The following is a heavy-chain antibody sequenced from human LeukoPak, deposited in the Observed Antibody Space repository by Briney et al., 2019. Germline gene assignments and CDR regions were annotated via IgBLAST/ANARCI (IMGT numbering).Heavy chain of an antibody. Sequence: PSETLSLTCTVSAASITSSYNYWGWIRQPPGKAMEWIGHVYYSRTTYFNPSLKSRVFISVNVSKNQFSLKLASVTAADTAVYYCATTHCSGGSCYPLRGRFDSWGQGTLVTVSS. CDR2: VYYSRTT. J-gene: IGHJ5*01. D-gene: IGHD2-15*01. CDR1: AASITSSYNY. V-gene: IGHV4-39*01. CDR3: ATTHCSGGSCYPLRGRFDS.